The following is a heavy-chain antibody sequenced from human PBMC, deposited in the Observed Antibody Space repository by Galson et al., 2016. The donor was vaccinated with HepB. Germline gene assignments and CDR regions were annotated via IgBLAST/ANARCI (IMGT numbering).Heavy chain of an antibody. CDR3: VSLRGFADYYYYGMDV. V-gene: IGHV4-39*01. Sequence: SETLSLTCTVSGGSISSSSYYWDWIRQPPGKGLEWIGSIYYSGSTYSNPSLKSRVTISVDTAKNQFSLKLSSVTAADTAVYYCVSLRGFADYYYYGMDVWGQGTTVTFSS. CDR1: GGSISSSSYY. CDR2: IYYSGST. D-gene: IGHD3-3*01. J-gene: IGHJ6*02.